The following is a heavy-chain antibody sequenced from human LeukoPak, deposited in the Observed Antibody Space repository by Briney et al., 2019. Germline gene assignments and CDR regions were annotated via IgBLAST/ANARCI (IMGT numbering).Heavy chain of an antibody. CDR1: GGSFSGYY. V-gene: IGHV4-34*01. D-gene: IGHD3-22*01. J-gene: IGHJ4*02. CDR3: ASRPSYYDSSGNYFDY. CDR2: INHSGST. Sequence: SETLSLTCAVYGGSFSGYYWSWIRQPPGKGLERIGEINHSGSTNYNPSLKSRVTISVDTSKNQFSLKLSSVTAADTAVYYCASRPSYYDSSGNYFDYWGQGTLVTVSS.